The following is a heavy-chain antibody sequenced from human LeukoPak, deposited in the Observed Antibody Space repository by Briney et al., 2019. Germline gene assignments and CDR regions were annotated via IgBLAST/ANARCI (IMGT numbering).Heavy chain of an antibody. Sequence: ASVKVSCKASGYTFTGYYMHWVRQAPGQGLEWMGWINPNSGGTNYAQKFQGRVTMTRDTSISTAYMELSRLRSDDTAVYYCASGYCSSTSCPLYDAFDIWGQGTMVTVPS. J-gene: IGHJ3*02. V-gene: IGHV1-2*02. CDR3: ASGYCSSTSCPLYDAFDI. D-gene: IGHD2-2*01. CDR1: GYTFTGYY. CDR2: INPNSGGT.